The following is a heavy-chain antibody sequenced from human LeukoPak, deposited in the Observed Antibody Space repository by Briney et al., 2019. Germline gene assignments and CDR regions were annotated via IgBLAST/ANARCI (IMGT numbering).Heavy chain of an antibody. CDR2: ISSSGSTI. D-gene: IGHD2/OR15-2a*01. V-gene: IGHV3-48*03. Sequence: GGSLRLSCAASGLTFSSYEMNWVRQAPGKGLEWVSYISSSGSTIYYADSVKGRFTISRDNAKNSLYLQMNSLRAEDTAVYYCARDYRLLYYYYYMDVWGKGTTVTVSS. CDR1: GLTFSSYE. J-gene: IGHJ6*03. CDR3: ARDYRLLYYYYYMDV.